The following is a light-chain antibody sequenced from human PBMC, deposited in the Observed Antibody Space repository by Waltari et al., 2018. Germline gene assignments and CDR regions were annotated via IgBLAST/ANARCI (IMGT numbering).Light chain of an antibody. CDR3: QQYSSFST. Sequence: DIQMTQSPSTLSASVGDRVTISCRASQSVGTWLVWYQQKPGKAPKLLIYMASSLESGVPSRFSGSGSGTDFTLTISSLQPDDFATYSCQQYSSFSTFGQGTKV. CDR1: QSVGTW. J-gene: IGKJ2*01. CDR2: MAS. V-gene: IGKV1-5*03.